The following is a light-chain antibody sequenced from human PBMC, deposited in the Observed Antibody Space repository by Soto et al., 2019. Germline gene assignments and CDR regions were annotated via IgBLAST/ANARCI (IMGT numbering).Light chain of an antibody. V-gene: IGKV3-15*01. CDR2: GAS. Sequence: EIVMTQSPATLSVSPGERVTLSCRASQSVSSNLAWYQQKPGQAPRLLIYGASTRATGIPARFSGSGSGTEFTLTISSLQSEDFAVYYCQHYNNWPRTFGQGTNVEIK. CDR3: QHYNNWPRT. CDR1: QSVSSN. J-gene: IGKJ1*01.